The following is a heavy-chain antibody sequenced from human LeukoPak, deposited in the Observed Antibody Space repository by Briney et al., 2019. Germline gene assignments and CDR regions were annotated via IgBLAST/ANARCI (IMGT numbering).Heavy chain of an antibody. D-gene: IGHD6-13*01. Sequence: ASVKVSCKASGYTLTDHYIHWVRQAPGQGLEWMGRINPNSGVANYAQKFQGRVTKTRDTSISTAYMELSSLTSDDTAVYYCARGAAAGQTRDYWGQGTLVTVSS. V-gene: IGHV1-2*06. CDR2: INPNSGVA. CDR3: ARGAAAGQTRDY. J-gene: IGHJ4*02. CDR1: GYTLTDHY.